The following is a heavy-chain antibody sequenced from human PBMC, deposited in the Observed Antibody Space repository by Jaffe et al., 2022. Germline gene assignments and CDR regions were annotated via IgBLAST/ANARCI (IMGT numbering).Heavy chain of an antibody. V-gene: IGHV4-59*12. CDR3: ARRADLVDCSDGYSCYNVRWFDP. CDR1: GDSIYKYA. Sequence: QVLLQESGPGLVKPSETLSLTCSVSGDSIYKYAWSWIRQPPGKGLEFIGHIYDTGSAYYNPSLKSRVTISVDKSQNEVSLKLSSVTAADTAIYYCARRADLVDCSDGYSCYNVRWFDPWGQGTLVTVSS. CDR2: IYDTGSA. D-gene: IGHD2-21*01. J-gene: IGHJ5*02.